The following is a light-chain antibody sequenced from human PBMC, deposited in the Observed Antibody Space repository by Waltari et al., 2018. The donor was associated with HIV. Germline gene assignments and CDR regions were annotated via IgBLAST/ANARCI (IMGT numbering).Light chain of an antibody. CDR3: CSYAGSGLV. V-gene: IGLV2-23*02. CDR2: EVT. Sequence: QSALTQSASMSGSPGQSITISCTGTSSDVGAYTLVSWYQQHPGEVPKLLIYEVTKRPSGVSTRFSGSKSGNTASLTISGLQAEDEADYYCCSYAGSGLVFGGGTKLTVL. J-gene: IGLJ3*02. CDR1: SSDVGAYTL.